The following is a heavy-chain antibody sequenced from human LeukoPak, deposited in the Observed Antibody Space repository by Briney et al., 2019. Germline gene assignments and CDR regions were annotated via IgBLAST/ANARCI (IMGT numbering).Heavy chain of an antibody. CDR2: IYPGDSDT. V-gene: IGHV5-51*01. D-gene: IGHD3-22*01. Sequence: GESLKISCKGSGYSFPNYWIGWVRQMPGKGLEWMGIIYPGDSDTRYSPSFQGQVTISADKSISTAYLQWSSLKASDTAMYYCARSRDYYDSSGSYYFDYWGQGTLVTVSS. CDR3: ARSRDYYDSSGSYYFDY. CDR1: GYSFPNYW. J-gene: IGHJ4*02.